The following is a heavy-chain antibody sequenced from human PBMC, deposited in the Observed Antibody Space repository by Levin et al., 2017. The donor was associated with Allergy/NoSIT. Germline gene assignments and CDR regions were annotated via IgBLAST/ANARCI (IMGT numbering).Heavy chain of an antibody. CDR2: VSDGGDYT. CDR3: AKDDGTAYYSFDS. V-gene: IGHV3-23*01. Sequence: GESLKISCAASGFTFSTYAMNWVRQAPGQGLEWVSSVSDGGDYTFYADSVKGRFTISRDNSKNTLYLQMNSLRAEDPALYDCAKDDGTAYYSFDSWGQGTLVTVSS. CDR1: GFTFSTYA. J-gene: IGHJ4*02. D-gene: IGHD1-26*01.